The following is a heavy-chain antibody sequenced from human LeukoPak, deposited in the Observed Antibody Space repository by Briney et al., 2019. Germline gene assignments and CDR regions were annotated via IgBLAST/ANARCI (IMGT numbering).Heavy chain of an antibody. CDR2: IYHSGST. J-gene: IGHJ4*02. V-gene: IGHV4-39*07. CDR1: GGSISSGGYY. CDR3: ARMRRWVAGEGYFDY. Sequence: SETLSLTCTVSGGSISSGGYYWSWVRQPPGKGLEWIGEIYHSGSTNYNPSLKSRVTISVDKSKNQFSLKLSSVTAADTAVYYCARMRRWVAGEGYFDYWGQGTLVTVSS. D-gene: IGHD6-19*01.